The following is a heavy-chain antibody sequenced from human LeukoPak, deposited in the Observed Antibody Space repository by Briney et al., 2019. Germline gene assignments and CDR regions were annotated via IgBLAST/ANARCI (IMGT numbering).Heavy chain of an antibody. CDR1: GFSFSSYD. D-gene: IGHD3-22*01. CDR3: AKGLFDSSGYSEHFDY. J-gene: IGHJ4*02. Sequence: GGSLRLSCAASGFSFSSYDMGWVRQAPGKGLEWVSGIRTSGDSTYYADSVKGRFTISRDNSRDTLNLQMNSLRAEDTAVYYCAKGLFDSSGYSEHFDYWGQGTQVTVSS. V-gene: IGHV3-23*01. CDR2: IRTSGDST.